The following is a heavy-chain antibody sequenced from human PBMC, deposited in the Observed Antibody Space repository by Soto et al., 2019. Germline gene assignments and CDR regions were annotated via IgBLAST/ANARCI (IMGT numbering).Heavy chain of an antibody. J-gene: IGHJ4*02. CDR2: MNPNSGNT. V-gene: IGHV1-8*01. Sequence: QVPLVQSGAEVKKPGASVKVSCKASGYTFTSYDINWVRQATGQGLEWMGWMNPNSGNTGYAQKFQGRVTMTRNTSISTAYMELSRVRSEDTAVYYCARPSITIFGVVEYYFDYWGQGTLVTVSS. CDR1: GYTFTSYD. D-gene: IGHD3-3*01. CDR3: ARPSITIFGVVEYYFDY.